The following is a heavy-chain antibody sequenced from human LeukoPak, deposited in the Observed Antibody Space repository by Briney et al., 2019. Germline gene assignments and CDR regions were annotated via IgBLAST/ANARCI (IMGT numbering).Heavy chain of an antibody. CDR1: GFTFSSYS. V-gene: IGHV3-21*01. D-gene: IGHD2-2*02. Sequence: GGSLRLSCAASGFTFSSYSMNWVRQAPGKGLEWVSSISSSSSYIYYADSVKGRFTISRDNAKNSLYLQMNSLRAEDTAVYYCARDPYCSSTSCYSYFDYWGQGTLVTVSS. J-gene: IGHJ4*02. CDR2: ISSSSSYI. CDR3: ARDPYCSSTSCYSYFDY.